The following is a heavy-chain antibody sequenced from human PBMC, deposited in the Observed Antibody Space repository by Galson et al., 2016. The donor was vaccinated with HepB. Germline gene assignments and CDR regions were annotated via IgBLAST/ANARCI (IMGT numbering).Heavy chain of an antibody. CDR2: IYSGGST. J-gene: IGHJ6*02. CDR1: GFTVSSNY. CDR3: ARGGRDTAMDYYYYGMDV. D-gene: IGHD5-18*01. Sequence: SLRLSCAASGFTVSSNYMSWVRQAPGKGLELVSVIYSGGSTYYADSVKGRFTISRDNSKNTLYLQMNSLRAEDTAVYYCARGGRDTAMDYYYYGMDVWGQGTTVTVSS. V-gene: IGHV3-66*01.